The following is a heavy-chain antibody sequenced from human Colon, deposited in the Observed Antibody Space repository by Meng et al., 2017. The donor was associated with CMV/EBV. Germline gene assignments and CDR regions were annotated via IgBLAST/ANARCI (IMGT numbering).Heavy chain of an antibody. D-gene: IGHD2-2*02. CDR3: ARDPQPSCSSTSCYSTWFDP. V-gene: IGHV1-46*01. CDR1: GYTFTSYG. Sequence: ASVKVSCKASGYTFTSYGISWVRQAPGQGLEWMGIINPSGGSTSYTQKFQGRVTMTSDTSTGTVSMELSSLRSEDTAVYYCARDPQPSCSSTSCYSTWFDPWGQGTLVTVSS. J-gene: IGHJ5*02. CDR2: INPSGGST.